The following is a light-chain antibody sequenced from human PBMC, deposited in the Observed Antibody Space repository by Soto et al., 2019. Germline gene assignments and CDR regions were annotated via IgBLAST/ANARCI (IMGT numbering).Light chain of an antibody. Sequence: DIQMTQSPSTLSASVGDRVTITCRASQTINYWLAWYQQKPGKPPKLLVYKASTLENGVPSRFSGSGSGTEFTLTISSLQPDDFATYYCQQYNHYSSYTFGQGTKLEIK. J-gene: IGKJ2*01. CDR3: QQYNHYSSYT. CDR2: KAS. V-gene: IGKV1-5*03. CDR1: QTINYW.